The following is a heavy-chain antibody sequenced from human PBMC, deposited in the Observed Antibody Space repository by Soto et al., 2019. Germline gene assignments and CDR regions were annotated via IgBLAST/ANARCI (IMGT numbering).Heavy chain of an antibody. J-gene: IGHJ4*02. CDR2: IWYDGSKK. CDR1: GFTFSSYG. V-gene: IGHV3-33*01. CDR3: ARVYYDVLTGFSQSEIDY. D-gene: IGHD3-9*01. Sequence: QVQLVESGGGGVQAGRSLRLSCAASGFTFSSYGMHWVRLAPGKGLEWEAVIWYDGSKKYYADSVKGRFTISRDNSKNTLYLQMNSLRVEDTAVYYCARVYYDVLTGFSQSEIDYWGQGTLVTVSS.